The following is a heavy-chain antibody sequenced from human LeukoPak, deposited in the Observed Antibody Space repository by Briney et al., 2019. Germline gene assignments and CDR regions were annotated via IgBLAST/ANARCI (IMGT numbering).Heavy chain of an antibody. V-gene: IGHV3-30*02. J-gene: IGHJ6*03. CDR2: IRYDGSNK. Sequence: PGGSLRLSCAASGFTFSSYGMHWVRQAPGKGLEWVAFIRYDGSNKYYADSVKGRFTIFRDNSKNTLYLQMNSLRAEDTAVYYCATLTSAYYYYYYMDVWGKGTTVTVSS. CDR1: GFTFSSYG. CDR3: ATLTSAYYYYYYMDV.